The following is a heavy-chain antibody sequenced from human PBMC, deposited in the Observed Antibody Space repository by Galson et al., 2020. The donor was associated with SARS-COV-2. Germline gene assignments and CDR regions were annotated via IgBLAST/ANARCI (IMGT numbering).Heavy chain of an antibody. CDR2: ISSSGSTI. J-gene: IGHJ5*02. CDR3: ARDRTTIFGVVFPGPPWFDP. CDR1: GFTFSDYY. D-gene: IGHD3-3*01. Sequence: GGSLRLSCAASGFTFSDYYMSWIRQAPGKGLEWVSYISSSGSTIYYADSVKGRFTISRDNAKNSLYLQMNSLRAEDTAVYYCARDRTTIFGVVFPGPPWFDPWGQGTLVTVSS. V-gene: IGHV3-11*01.